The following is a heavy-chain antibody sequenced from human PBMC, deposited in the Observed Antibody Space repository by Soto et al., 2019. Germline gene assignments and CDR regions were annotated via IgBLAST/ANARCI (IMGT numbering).Heavy chain of an antibody. CDR2: IYFTGAT. Sequence: QMQLQESGPGLVKPSQILSLTCNVSGGSISSGTSYWTWIRQHPGEGLEWIGHIYFTGATYSNPSLRSRLTMSVDMSKNQFSLKLTSVTAADTATYYCASIPRRGYSYGIDYWGQGTLVTVSS. J-gene: IGHJ4*02. CDR1: GGSISSGTSY. D-gene: IGHD2-21*02. CDR3: ASIPRRGYSYGIDY. V-gene: IGHV4-31*03.